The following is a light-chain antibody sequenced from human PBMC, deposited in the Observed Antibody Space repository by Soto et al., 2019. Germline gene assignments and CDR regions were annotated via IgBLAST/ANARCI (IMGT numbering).Light chain of an antibody. CDR2: GIS. CDR1: HTISSSY. J-gene: IGKJ4*01. V-gene: IGKV3-20*01. Sequence: EIVLTQSPGTLSLSPGERATLSCRASHTISSSYLAWYQQKPGQAPRLLMYGISRRATGIPDRFSGSGSGTDFTLTITRLEPEDFAVYYCQQFGGSPRLSFGGGTKVDIK. CDR3: QQFGGSPRLS.